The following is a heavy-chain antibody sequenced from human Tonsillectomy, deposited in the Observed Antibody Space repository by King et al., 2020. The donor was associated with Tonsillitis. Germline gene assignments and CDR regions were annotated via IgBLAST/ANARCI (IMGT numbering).Heavy chain of an antibody. CDR2: ISAYNGNT. CDR3: ARDLPRRGYSYGFGGY. CDR1: GYTFTSYG. J-gene: IGHJ4*02. Sequence: VQLVESGAEVKKPGASVKVSCKASGYTFTSYGISWVRQAPGQGLEWMGWISAYNGNTNYAQKLQGRVTMTTDTSTSTAYMELSRLRSDDTAMYYCARDLPRRGYSYGFGGYWGQGTLVTVSS. D-gene: IGHD5-18*01. V-gene: IGHV1-18*04.